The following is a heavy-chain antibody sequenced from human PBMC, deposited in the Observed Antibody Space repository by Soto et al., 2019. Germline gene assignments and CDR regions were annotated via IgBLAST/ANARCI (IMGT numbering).Heavy chain of an antibody. CDR1: GGSVSSSGYD. D-gene: IGHD6-6*01. J-gene: IGHJ5*02. V-gene: IGHV4-31*03. CDR2: IYYNGRT. Sequence: SETLSLTCSVSGGSVSSSGYDWSWIRQHPGKGLEWIGYIYYNGRTYYNPSLKSRAIISVDMSENQFSPRLSSVTAADTAMYYCARVGGQYSSSSWGQGTLVTVSS. CDR3: ARVGGQYSSSS.